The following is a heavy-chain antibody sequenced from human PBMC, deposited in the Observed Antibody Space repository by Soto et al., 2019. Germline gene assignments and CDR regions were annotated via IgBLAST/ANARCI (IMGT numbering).Heavy chain of an antibody. CDR2: IYYSGST. V-gene: IGHV4-59*08. D-gene: IGHD3-3*01. Sequence: SATLSLTCTVSGGSISTYYWSWIRQPPGKGLEWIGYIYYSGSTNYNPSLKSRVTISVDTSKNQFSLKLSSVTAADTAVYYCARTTVPDYYDFWSGYRANFAFWGQGTLVTVSS. CDR3: ARTTVPDYYDFWSGYRANFAF. CDR1: GGSISTYY. J-gene: IGHJ4*01.